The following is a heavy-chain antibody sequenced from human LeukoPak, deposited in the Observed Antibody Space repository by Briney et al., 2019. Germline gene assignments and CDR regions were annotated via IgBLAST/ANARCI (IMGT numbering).Heavy chain of an antibody. CDR2: VNPNSGGT. Sequence: ASVKVSCKASGGTFSTHPISWVRQAPGQGLEWMGWVNPNSGGTKYVQKFQGRVTMTRDTSISTAYMELSRLRSDDTAVYYCASGSLASYFDHWGQGTLVTASS. CDR3: ASGSLASYFDH. D-gene: IGHD3-16*01. J-gene: IGHJ4*02. V-gene: IGHV1-2*02. CDR1: GGTFSTHP.